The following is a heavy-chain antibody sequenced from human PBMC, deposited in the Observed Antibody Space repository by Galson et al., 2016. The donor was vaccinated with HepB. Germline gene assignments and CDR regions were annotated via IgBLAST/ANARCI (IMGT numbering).Heavy chain of an antibody. V-gene: IGHV3-11*06. CDR1: GFSFSDYY. CDR2: MSPTSAYS. J-gene: IGHJ2*01. CDR3: ARANTRGVIGWYVDL. Sequence: SLRLSCAASGFSFSDYYMAWVRQAPGKGLEWVSHMSPTSAYSSYTDSVKGRFSISRDNANNSLFLQMKSLRHVDTGVYFCARANTRGVIGWYVDLWGRGTLIAVSS. D-gene: IGHD3-10*01.